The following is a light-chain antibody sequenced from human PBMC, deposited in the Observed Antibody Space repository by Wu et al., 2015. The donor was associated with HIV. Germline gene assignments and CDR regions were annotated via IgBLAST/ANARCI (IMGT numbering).Light chain of an antibody. CDR3: QQYNNWPPT. J-gene: IGKJ3*01. CDR1: QSVSNN. V-gene: IGKV3-15*01. CDR2: GAS. Sequence: EIVMTQSPATLSVSPGGRATLSCRASQSVSNNLAWYQQIPGQPPRLLIYGASTRATGVPARFSGSGSGTEFTLTISSLQSEDFAIHFCQQYNNWPPTFGPGTKVDIK.